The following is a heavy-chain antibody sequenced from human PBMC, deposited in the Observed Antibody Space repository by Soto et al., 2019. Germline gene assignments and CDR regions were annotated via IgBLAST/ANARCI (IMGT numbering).Heavy chain of an antibody. CDR3: AKERGAGDRPSYFDY. D-gene: IGHD3-16*01. CDR1: GFTFSSYA. J-gene: IGHJ4*02. V-gene: IGHV3-23*01. Sequence: EVQLLESGGGLVQPGGSLRLSCAASGFTFSSYAMSWVRQAPGKGLEWVSAISGSGGSTYYADSVKGRFTISRDNAKNTLDLQMNSLRAEDTAVYYCAKERGAGDRPSYFDYWGQGTLVTVSS. CDR2: ISGSGGST.